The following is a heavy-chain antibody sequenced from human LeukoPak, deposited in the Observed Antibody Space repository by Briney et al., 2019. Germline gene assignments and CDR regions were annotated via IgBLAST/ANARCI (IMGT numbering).Heavy chain of an antibody. CDR1: GYTFTDYY. V-gene: IGHV1-69-2*01. J-gene: IGHJ4*02. CDR3: ATAVATTEIDY. Sequence: ASVKVSCKVSGYTFTDYYMHWVQQAPGKGLEWMGLVDPEDGEAIYAEKFQGRVTITADTSTDTAYMELSSLRSEDTAVYYCATAVATTEIDYWGQGTLVTVSS. D-gene: IGHD4-23*01. CDR2: VDPEDGEA.